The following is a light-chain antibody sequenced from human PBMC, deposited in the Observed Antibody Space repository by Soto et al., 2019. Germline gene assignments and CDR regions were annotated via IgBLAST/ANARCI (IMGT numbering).Light chain of an antibody. CDR1: QSVTRY. Sequence: EIVLTQSPATLSLSPGERATLSCRASQSVTRYLAWYQQRPGQTPRLLIYDASNRATGIPARFSGSGSGTDLTLSISSLEPEDFAVYYCQQRSSWPLNFGTSTKVDI. V-gene: IGKV3-11*01. J-gene: IGKJ3*01. CDR3: QQRSSWPLN. CDR2: DAS.